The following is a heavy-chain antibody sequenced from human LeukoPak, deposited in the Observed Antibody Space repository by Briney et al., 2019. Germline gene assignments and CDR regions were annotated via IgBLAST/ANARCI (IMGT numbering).Heavy chain of an antibody. V-gene: IGHV4-30-4*08. J-gene: IGHJ3*02. CDR1: GGSISSGDYY. D-gene: IGHD1-1*01. Sequence: SQTLSLTCTVSGGSISSGDYYWSWIRQPPGQGLEWIGYIYYSGSTYYNPSLKSRVTISVDTSKNQFSLKLSSVTAADTAVYYCARDLLAVTGAFDIWGQGTMVTVSS. CDR2: IYYSGST. CDR3: ARDLLAVTGAFDI.